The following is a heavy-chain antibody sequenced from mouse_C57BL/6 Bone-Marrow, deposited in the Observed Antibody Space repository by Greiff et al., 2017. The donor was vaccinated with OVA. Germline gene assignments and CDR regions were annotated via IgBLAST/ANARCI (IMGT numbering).Heavy chain of an antibody. CDR2: IYIGNGYT. J-gene: IGHJ1*03. CDR1: GYTFTSYG. CDR3: ARERRDITTVVAPRYFDV. D-gene: IGHD1-1*01. V-gene: IGHV1-58*01. Sequence: VQLQQSGAELVRPGSSVKMSCKTSGYTFTSYGINWVKQRPGQGLEWIGYIYIGNGYTEYNEKFKGKATLTSDTSSSTAYMQLSSLTSEDSAIYFCARERRDITTVVAPRYFDVWGTGTTVTVAS.